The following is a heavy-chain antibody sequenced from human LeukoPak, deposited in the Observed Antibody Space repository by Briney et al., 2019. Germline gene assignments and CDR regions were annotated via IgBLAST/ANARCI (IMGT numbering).Heavy chain of an antibody. V-gene: IGHV4-34*12. CDR2: MVHSGSS. CDR1: GRSFSGYS. Sequence: SETLSLTCAVYGRSFSGYSWSWIRQPPGKGLEWVGEMVHSGSSNYNPSLKSRVSISVDTSKNQFSLKVSSVTAADTAVYYCARSMVLIAAAGKGFDYWGQGTLVTVSS. J-gene: IGHJ4*02. D-gene: IGHD6-13*01. CDR3: ARSMVLIAAAGKGFDY.